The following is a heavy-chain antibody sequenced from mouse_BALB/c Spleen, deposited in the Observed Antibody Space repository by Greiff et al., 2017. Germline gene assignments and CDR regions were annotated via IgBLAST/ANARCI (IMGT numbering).Heavy chain of an antibody. D-gene: IGHD1-1*01. V-gene: IGHV5-17*02. J-gene: IGHJ3*01. CDR3: ARMDYYGSSFPFAY. Sequence: EVQVVESGGGLVQPGGSRKLSCAASGFTFSSFGMHWVRQAPEKGLEWVAYISSGSSTIYYADTVKGRFTISRDNPKNTLFLQMTSLRSEDTAMYYCARMDYYGSSFPFAYWGQGTLVTVSA. CDR2: ISSGSSTI. CDR1: GFTFSSFG.